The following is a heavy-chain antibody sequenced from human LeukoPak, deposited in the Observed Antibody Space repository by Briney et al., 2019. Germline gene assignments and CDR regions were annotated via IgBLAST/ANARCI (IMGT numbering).Heavy chain of an antibody. CDR3: ARDSGYCSGGSCYESIVEYFQH. V-gene: IGHV3-11*01. Sequence: PGGSLRLSCAASVFTFCDYYMSWIREAPGEGGEGVSYISSSGSTIYYADSVKGRFTISRDNAKNSLYLQMNSLRAEDTAVYYCARDSGYCSGGSCYESIVEYFQHWGQGTLVTVSS. D-gene: IGHD2-15*01. J-gene: IGHJ1*01. CDR1: VFTFCDYY. CDR2: ISSSGSTI.